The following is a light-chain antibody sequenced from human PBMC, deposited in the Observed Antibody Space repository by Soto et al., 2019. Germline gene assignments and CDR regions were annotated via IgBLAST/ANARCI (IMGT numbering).Light chain of an antibody. CDR3: QQYYSYSFT. CDR2: AAS. V-gene: IGKV1-8*01. CDR1: QGISSY. Sequence: AIRMTQSPSSFSASTGDRVTITCRASQGISSYLAWYQQKPGKATKLLIYAASTLQSGVPSRFSGSGSGTDFTLTISCLQSEDFATYDCQQYYSYSFTFGPGTKVDIK. J-gene: IGKJ3*01.